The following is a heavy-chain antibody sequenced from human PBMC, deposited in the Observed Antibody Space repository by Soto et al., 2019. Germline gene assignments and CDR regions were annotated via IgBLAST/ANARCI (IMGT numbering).Heavy chain of an antibody. CDR2: IWYDGSNK. J-gene: IGHJ4*02. Sequence: QVQLVESGGGVVQPGRSLRLSCAASGFTFSSYGMHWVRQAPGKGLEWVAVIWYDGSNKYYADSVKGRFTISRDNSKNCLYLQMTTLRAKDRGVYYGGRDLPRVVVPAGGPLDYGGQGTLVPVS. CDR3: GRDLPRVVVPAGGPLDY. CDR1: GFTFSSYG. V-gene: IGHV3-33*01. D-gene: IGHD2-2*01.